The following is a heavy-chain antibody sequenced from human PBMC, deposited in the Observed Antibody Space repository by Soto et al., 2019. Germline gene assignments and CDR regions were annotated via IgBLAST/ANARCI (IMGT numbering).Heavy chain of an antibody. J-gene: IGHJ4*02. D-gene: IGHD3-3*01. V-gene: IGHV4-59*01. CDR1: GGSISTYY. Sequence: SETLSLTCTVSGGSISTYYWSWIRQPPGKGLEWIGYIYYNGRTNYNPSLESRVTISLDTSKSQFSLKLSSVSAADTAVYYCARDGSLYDFWSGPYFFDYWGPGILVTVSS. CDR3: ARDGSLYDFWSGPYFFDY. CDR2: IYYNGRT.